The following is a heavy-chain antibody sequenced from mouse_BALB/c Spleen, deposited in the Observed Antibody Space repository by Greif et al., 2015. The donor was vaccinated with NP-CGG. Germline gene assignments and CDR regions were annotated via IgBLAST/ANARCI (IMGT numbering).Heavy chain of an antibody. CDR3: ASPFYFPY. D-gene: IGHD2-1*01. J-gene: IGHJ4*01. CDR2: IDPENGNT. V-gene: IGHV14-1*02. CDR1: GFNIKDYY. Sequence: VQLQQSGAELVRPGALVKLSCKASGFNIKDYYMHWVKQRPEQGLEWIGWIDPENGNTIYDPKFQGKASITADTSSNTAYLQLSSLTSEDTAVYYCASPFYFPYWGQGTSVTVSS.